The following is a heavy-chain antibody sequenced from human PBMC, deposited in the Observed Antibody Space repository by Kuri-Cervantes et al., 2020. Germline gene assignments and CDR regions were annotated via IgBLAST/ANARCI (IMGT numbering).Heavy chain of an antibody. V-gene: IGHV3-30-3*01. J-gene: IGHJ3*02. D-gene: IGHD6-19*01. Sequence: GGSLRLSCAASGFSFSSYTMNWVRQAPGKGLEWVAVISYDGSNKYYADSVKGRFTISRDNSKNTLYLQMNSLRAEDTAVYYCARDLHSSGWHPRPGDVAFDIWGQGTMVTVSS. CDR1: GFSFSSYT. CDR2: ISYDGSNK. CDR3: ARDLHSSGWHPRPGDVAFDI.